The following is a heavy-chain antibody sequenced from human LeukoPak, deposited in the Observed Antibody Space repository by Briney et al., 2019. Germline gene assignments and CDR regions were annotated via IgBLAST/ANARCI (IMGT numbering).Heavy chain of an antibody. CDR3: ARLTDY. Sequence: PSETLSLTCSVSGGSIIINNYYWGWIRQSPGKGLECIGKISYSGITYYSPSLNSRVSMSVDTSKNQFSLRLSSATAADTAVYYCARLTDYWGPGILVTVSS. J-gene: IGHJ4*02. CDR1: GGSIIINNYY. CDR2: ISYSGIT. V-gene: IGHV4-39*01.